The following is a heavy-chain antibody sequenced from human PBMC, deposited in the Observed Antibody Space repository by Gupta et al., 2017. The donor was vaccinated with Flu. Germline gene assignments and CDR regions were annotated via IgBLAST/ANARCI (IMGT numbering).Heavy chain of an antibody. Sequence: GIYGIFGTANYAQKFQGRVTITADKSTSTAYMELSSLRSEDTAVYYCARTPRGITIFGVVIRSVQAFDIWGQGTMVTVSS. V-gene: IGHV1-69*06. J-gene: IGHJ3*02. D-gene: IGHD3-3*01. CDR2: IYGIFGTA. CDR3: ARTPRGITIFGVVIRSVQAFDI.